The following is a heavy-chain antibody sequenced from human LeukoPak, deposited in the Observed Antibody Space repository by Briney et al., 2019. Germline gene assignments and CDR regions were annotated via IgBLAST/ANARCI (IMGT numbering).Heavy chain of an antibody. J-gene: IGHJ4*02. V-gene: IGHV3-48*01. Sequence: PGGSLRLSCAASGFTLSSYSMNWVRQAPGKGLEWVSYISSSSSTIYYADSVKGRFTISRDNAKNSPYLQMNSLRAEDTAVYYCARVLLPGAHYFDYWGQGTLVTVSS. CDR2: ISSSSSTI. CDR3: ARVLLPGAHYFDY. CDR1: GFTLSSYS. D-gene: IGHD2-15*01.